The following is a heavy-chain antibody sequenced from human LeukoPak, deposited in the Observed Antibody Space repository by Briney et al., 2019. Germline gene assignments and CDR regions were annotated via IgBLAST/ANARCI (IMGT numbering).Heavy chain of an antibody. D-gene: IGHD3-10*01. Sequence: PGRSLRLSCAASGFTFSTYAMHWVRQAPGKGLEWVAFISYDGTNKYCADSVKGRFTISRDNSKNTLYLQMNSLRAEDTALYYCARQNSGSQNDRFDYWGQGTLVTVSS. J-gene: IGHJ4*02. CDR2: ISYDGTNK. V-gene: IGHV3-30-3*01. CDR1: GFTFSTYA. CDR3: ARQNSGSQNDRFDY.